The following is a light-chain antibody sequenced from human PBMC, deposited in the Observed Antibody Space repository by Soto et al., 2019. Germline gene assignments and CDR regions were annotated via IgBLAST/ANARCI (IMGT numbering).Light chain of an antibody. CDR1: SSNIGSNT. CDR2: SNN. V-gene: IGLV1-44*01. Sequence: QSVLTQPPSASGTPGQRVTISCSGSSSNIGSNTVNWYQQHPGTAPKLLIYSNNQRPSGVPDRFSGSKSGTSASLAISGLQSGDEADYYCAAWDDSLNGVVFGGGTKLTVL. J-gene: IGLJ2*01. CDR3: AAWDDSLNGVV.